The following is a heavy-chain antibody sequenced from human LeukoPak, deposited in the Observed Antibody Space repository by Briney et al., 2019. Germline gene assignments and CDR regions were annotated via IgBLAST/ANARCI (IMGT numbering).Heavy chain of an antibody. Sequence: KTSETLSLTCTVSGGSMSNYYWSWIRQPPGKGLEWIGYIYYSGTTNYNPSLKSRVTISVDTSKNQFSLKLTSVTAADTAVFYCARGGGWYDYWGQGTLVTVSS. CDR3: ARGGGWYDY. D-gene: IGHD6-19*01. CDR2: IYYSGTT. CDR1: GGSMSNYY. V-gene: IGHV4-59*01. J-gene: IGHJ4*02.